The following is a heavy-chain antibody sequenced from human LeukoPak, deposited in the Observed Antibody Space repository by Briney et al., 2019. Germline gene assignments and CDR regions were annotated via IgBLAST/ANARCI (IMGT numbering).Heavy chain of an antibody. CDR2: IYPGDSDT. CDR1: GYSFISYW. V-gene: IGHV5-51*01. D-gene: IGHD1-14*01. CDR3: ERLTHRGHMDV. J-gene: IGHJ6*02. Sequence: GESLKISCRSSGYSFISYWIGRLRQMPGKGLEWMGIIYPGDSDTRYSPSFQGQVTISADKSISTAYLQWSSLKASDTAMYYCERLTHRGHMDVWGQGTTVTVSS.